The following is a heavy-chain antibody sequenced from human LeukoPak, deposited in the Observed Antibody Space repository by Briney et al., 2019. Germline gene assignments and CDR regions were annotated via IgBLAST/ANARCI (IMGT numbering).Heavy chain of an antibody. J-gene: IGHJ4*02. Sequence: PSETLSLTCTVSGGSISSYYWSWIRQPPGKGLEWIGYIYYSGNTNYNPSLKSRATMSVDTSKNQFSLKLSSVTAADTAVYYCARHRRDSNYGGFDYWGQGTLVTVSS. D-gene: IGHD4-11*01. CDR1: GGSISSYY. CDR3: ARHRRDSNYGGFDY. V-gene: IGHV4-59*08. CDR2: IYYSGNT.